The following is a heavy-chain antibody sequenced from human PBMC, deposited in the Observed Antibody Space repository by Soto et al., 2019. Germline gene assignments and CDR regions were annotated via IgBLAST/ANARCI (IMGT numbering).Heavy chain of an antibody. CDR1: GFTFSSYS. J-gene: IGHJ3*02. CDR2: ISSSSSYI. Sequence: PGGSLRLSCAASGFTFSSYSMSWVRQAPGKGLEWVSSISSSSSYIYYADSVKGRFTISRDNAKNSLYLQMNSLRAEDTAVYYCAAAYYDFWSGIHGAFDIWGQGTMVTVSS. V-gene: IGHV3-21*01. D-gene: IGHD3-3*01. CDR3: AAAYYDFWSGIHGAFDI.